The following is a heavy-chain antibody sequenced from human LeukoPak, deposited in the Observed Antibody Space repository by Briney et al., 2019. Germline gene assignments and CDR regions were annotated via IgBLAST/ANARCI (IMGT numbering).Heavy chain of an antibody. Sequence: GGSLRLSCAASGFPFSNFAMSWVRQAPGKGLEWVSAMSGSAGSTYYADSVKGRFTISRDNSKSTLYLQMNSLRAEDTAVYYCAKDPVRVGTTTAFDYWGQGTLVTVSS. CDR2: MSGSAGST. J-gene: IGHJ4*02. CDR1: GFPFSNFA. D-gene: IGHD1-26*01. V-gene: IGHV3-23*01. CDR3: AKDPVRVGTTTAFDY.